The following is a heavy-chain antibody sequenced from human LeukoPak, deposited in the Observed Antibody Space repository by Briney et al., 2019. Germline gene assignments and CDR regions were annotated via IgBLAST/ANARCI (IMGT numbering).Heavy chain of an antibody. J-gene: IGHJ4*02. D-gene: IGHD3-22*01. CDR2: ISGSGGST. CDR3: ARGGGNFDRSGYYEYYFDY. V-gene: IGHV3-23*01. Sequence: GGSLRLSCAASGFTFSSYAMSWVRQAPGKGREWVSAISGSGGSTYYADSVKGRFTISRDNSRKTLYLQMNSLRAEDTAVYYCARGGGNFDRSGYYEYYFDYWGQGTLVTVSS. CDR1: GFTFSSYA.